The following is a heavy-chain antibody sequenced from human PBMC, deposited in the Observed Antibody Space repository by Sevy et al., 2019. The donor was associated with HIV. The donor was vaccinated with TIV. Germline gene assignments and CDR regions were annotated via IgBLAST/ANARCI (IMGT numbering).Heavy chain of an antibody. CDR2: INSGSTII. CDR1: GFTFSSYN. J-gene: IGHJ6*02. D-gene: IGHD2-15*01. V-gene: IGHV3-48*01. Sequence: GGSLRLSCVASGFTFSSYNFNWVRQAPGKGLELISFINSGSTIISHADSVKGGFTISRDSVKKSVYLQMNSLRVEDTAVYYCARDGGYSDYGMDLWGQGTTVTVSS. CDR3: ARDGGYSDYGMDL.